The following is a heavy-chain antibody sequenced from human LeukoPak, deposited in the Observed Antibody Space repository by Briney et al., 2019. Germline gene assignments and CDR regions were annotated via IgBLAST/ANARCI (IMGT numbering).Heavy chain of an antibody. D-gene: IGHD6-19*01. J-gene: IGHJ4*02. CDR3: ARHRVRGGFIDY. CDR2: IYYSGST. Sequence: SETLSLTCTVSGGSISSYYWSWIRQPPGKGLEWIGYIYYSGSTNYNPSLKSRVTISVDTSKNQFSLKLSSVTAADTAVYYCARHRVRGGFIDYWGQGTLVTVSS. CDR1: GGSISSYY. V-gene: IGHV4-59*08.